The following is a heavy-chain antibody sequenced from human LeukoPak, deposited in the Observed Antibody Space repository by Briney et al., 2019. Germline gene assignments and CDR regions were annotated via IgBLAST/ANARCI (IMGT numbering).Heavy chain of an antibody. V-gene: IGHV3-30*18. D-gene: IGHD3-22*01. J-gene: IGHJ4*02. CDR3: AKDRRHYYDSSGSTYYFDY. CDR2: ISYDGSNK. CDR1: GFTFSSYG. Sequence: TGGSLRLSGAASGFTFSSYGMHWVRQAPGKGLEWVAVISYDGSNKYYADSVKGRFTISRDNSKNTLYLQMNSLRAEDTAVYYCAKDRRHYYDSSGSTYYFDYWGQGTLVTVSS.